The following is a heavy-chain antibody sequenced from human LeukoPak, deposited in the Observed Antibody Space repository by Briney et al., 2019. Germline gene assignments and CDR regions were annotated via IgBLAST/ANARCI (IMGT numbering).Heavy chain of an antibody. Sequence: GGSLRLSCAASGFTFSTYWMSWVRQGPGKGLEWVANIKQDGSEKDYVDSPKGRFTISRDNANNSLYLRVSSLRAEDTAVYYCARFGVPYGVDVWGQGTTVTVSS. D-gene: IGHD3-16*01. J-gene: IGHJ6*02. CDR3: ARFGVPYGVDV. CDR2: IKQDGSEK. CDR1: GFTFSTYW. V-gene: IGHV3-7*04.